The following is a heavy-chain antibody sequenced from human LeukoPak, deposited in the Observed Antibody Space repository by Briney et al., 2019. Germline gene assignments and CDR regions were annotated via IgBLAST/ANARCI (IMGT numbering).Heavy chain of an antibody. V-gene: IGHV1-2*02. CDR2: INPNSGGT. Sequence: ASVKVSCKASGYTFTGYYMHWVRQAPGQGLEWMGWINPNSGGTNYAQKFQGRVTMTRDTSINTACMELSRLTSDDTAVYYCATDPRTTVFGTFRYYYMDVWGEGTTVAVSS. CDR3: ATDPRTTVFGTFRYYYMDV. J-gene: IGHJ6*03. CDR1: GYTFTGYY. D-gene: IGHD3-3*01.